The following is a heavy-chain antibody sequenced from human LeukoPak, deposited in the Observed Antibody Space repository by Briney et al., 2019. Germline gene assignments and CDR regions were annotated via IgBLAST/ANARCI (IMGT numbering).Heavy chain of an antibody. J-gene: IGHJ4*02. CDR1: GGSIRNYY. CDR3: ARSPTVTIVFDY. CDR2: IYYSGST. D-gene: IGHD4-17*01. V-gene: IGHV4-59*01. Sequence: PSETLSLTCIVSGGSIRNYYWSWIRQPPGKGLEWIAYIYYSGSTNYNPSLKSRVNISVDTSKNQFSLNLSSVTAADTAVYYCARSPTVTIVFDYWGQGTLVTVPS.